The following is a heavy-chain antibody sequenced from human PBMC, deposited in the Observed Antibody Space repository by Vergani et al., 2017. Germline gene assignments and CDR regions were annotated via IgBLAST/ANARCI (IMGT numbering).Heavy chain of an antibody. D-gene: IGHD4/OR15-4a*01. CDR2: INWNDDQ. CDR1: GFSFNTRGVS. CDR3: VYRKTDYGTAGCFYPICYYYYMDV. Sequence: QITLKESGPTLVKPTQTLTLTCTSSGFSFNTRGVSVAWIRQPPGKALDGLARINWNDDQHYSPSLNNRVTITKDTSKNQVVLTLTNMNYVDTGTYYCVYRKTDYGTAGCFYPICYYYYMDVWGKGTTVTVSS. V-gene: IGHV2-5*04. J-gene: IGHJ6*03.